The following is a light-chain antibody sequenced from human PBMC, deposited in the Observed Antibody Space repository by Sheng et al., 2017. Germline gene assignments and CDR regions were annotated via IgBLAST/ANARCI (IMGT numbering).Light chain of an antibody. CDR1: AVSKQY. V-gene: IGLV3-25*03. J-gene: IGLJ2*01. CDR3: QSADSSGISVI. Sequence: SYELTQPPSVSVSPGQTAKITCSGDAVSKQYVYWYQQKPGQAPVLVVYKDTARPSGIPERFSGSSSGTTVTLIISGVQAEDEADYYCQSADSSGISVIFGGGTKLTVL. CDR2: KDT.